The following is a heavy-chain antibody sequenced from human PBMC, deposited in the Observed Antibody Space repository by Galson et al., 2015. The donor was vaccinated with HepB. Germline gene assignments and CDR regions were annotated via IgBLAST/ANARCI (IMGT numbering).Heavy chain of an antibody. D-gene: IGHD2-2*02. CDR2: ISAYNGNT. CDR1: GYTFTSYG. Sequence: QSGAEVKKPGASVKVSCKASGYTFTSYGISWVRQAPGQGLEWMGWISAYNGNTNYAQKLQGRVTMTTDTSTSAAYMELRSLRSDDTAVYYCARHSTSCYTDPPICYYYYGMDVWGQGTTVTVSS. CDR3: ARHSTSCYTDPPICYYYYGMDV. J-gene: IGHJ6*02. V-gene: IGHV1-18*04.